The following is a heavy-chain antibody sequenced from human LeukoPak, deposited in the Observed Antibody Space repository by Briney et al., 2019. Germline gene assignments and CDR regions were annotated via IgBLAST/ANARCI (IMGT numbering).Heavy chain of an antibody. CDR1: RYTFIGYY. J-gene: IGHJ4*02. CDR2: INPNSGGT. V-gene: IGHV1-2*02. CDR3: ARDGRTMASSQPYYFDS. Sequence: ASVKVSCKASRYTFIGYYMHWVRQAPGQGPEWMGWINPNSGGTNYAQNFEGRVTMTRDTSISTAYMELSRLTSDDTAVYYCARDGRTMASSQPYYFDSWGQGTLVTVSS. D-gene: IGHD5-24*01.